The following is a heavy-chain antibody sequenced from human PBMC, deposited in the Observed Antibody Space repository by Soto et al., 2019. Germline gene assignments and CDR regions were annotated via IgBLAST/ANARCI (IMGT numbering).Heavy chain of an antibody. CDR2: ISYDGSNK. CDR3: ARDGGQLRPFDY. D-gene: IGHD1-26*01. J-gene: IGHJ4*02. V-gene: IGHV3-30-3*01. Sequence: GGSLRLSCAASGFTFSSYAMHWVRQAPGKGLEWVAVISYDGSNKYYADSVKGRFTISRDNSKNTLYLQMTSLRAEDPAVYYCARDGGQLRPFDYWGQGTLVTVSS. CDR1: GFTFSSYA.